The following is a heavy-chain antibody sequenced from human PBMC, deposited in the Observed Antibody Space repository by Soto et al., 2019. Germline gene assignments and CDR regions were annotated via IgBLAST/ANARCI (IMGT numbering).Heavy chain of an antibody. Sequence: SETLSLTCTVSGGSISSGGYYWSWIRQHPGKGLEWIGYIYYSGSTYYNPSLKSRVTISVDTSKNQFSLKLSSVTAADTAVYYCANTIRDSWYYFDYWGQGTLVTVS. J-gene: IGHJ4*02. CDR1: GGSISSGGYY. CDR2: IYYSGST. V-gene: IGHV4-31*03. CDR3: ANTIRDSWYYFDY. D-gene: IGHD6-13*01.